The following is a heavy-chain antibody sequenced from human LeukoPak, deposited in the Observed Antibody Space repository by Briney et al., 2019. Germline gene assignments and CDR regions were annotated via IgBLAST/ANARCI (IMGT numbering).Heavy chain of an antibody. J-gene: IGHJ3*02. CDR1: GGSISSADFY. Sequence: SQTLSLTCTVSGGSISSADFYWNWVRQPPGRGPESIGSIYYTGTTQYNPSLKSRITISLDMFKNQFSLKLSSVTAADTAVYYCARDPHRERGTSNVFDIWGQGTMVTVSS. V-gene: IGHV4-30-4*08. D-gene: IGHD1-14*01. CDR3: ARDPHRERGTSNVFDI. CDR2: IYYTGTT.